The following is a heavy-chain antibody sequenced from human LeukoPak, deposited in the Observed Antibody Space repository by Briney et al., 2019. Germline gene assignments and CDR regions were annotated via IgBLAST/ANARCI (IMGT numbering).Heavy chain of an antibody. J-gene: IGHJ4*02. CDR3: ARGYAAIPD. CDR1: GFNFSINW. CDR2: IQDDGVEK. D-gene: IGHD2-15*01. V-gene: IGHV3-7*01. Sequence: GGSLRLSCAASGFNFSINWMTWVRQAPGKGREWVANIQDDGVEKNYVESVKGRFIISRDNAKDSLFLQMSSLRDEDTALYYCARGYAAIPDWGQGTLVTVSS.